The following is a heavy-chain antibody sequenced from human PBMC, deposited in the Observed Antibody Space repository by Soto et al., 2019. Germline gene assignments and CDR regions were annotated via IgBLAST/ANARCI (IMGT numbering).Heavy chain of an antibody. Sequence: ASVKVSCKASGYTFTSYGISWVRQAPGQGLEWMGWISAYNGNTNYAQKLQGRVTMTTDTSTSTAYMELRSLRSDDTAVYYCARASPYYDILTGYYNYYYYGMDVWDQGTTVTVSS. V-gene: IGHV1-18*01. J-gene: IGHJ6*02. CDR3: ARASPYYDILTGYYNYYYYGMDV. CDR1: GYTFTSYG. CDR2: ISAYNGNT. D-gene: IGHD3-9*01.